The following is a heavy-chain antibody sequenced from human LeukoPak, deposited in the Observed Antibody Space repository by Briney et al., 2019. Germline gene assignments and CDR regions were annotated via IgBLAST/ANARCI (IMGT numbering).Heavy chain of an antibody. CDR2: ISSSGSTI. CDR3: VRWYDAFDI. V-gene: IGHV3-48*03. J-gene: IGHJ3*02. Sequence: GGSLRLSCAAFGFTFSSYEMNWVRQAPGKGLEWVSYISSSGSTICYADSVKGRFTISRDNAKNSLYLQMNSLRAEDTAVYYCVRWYDAFDIWGQGTMVTVSS. CDR1: GFTFSSYE. D-gene: IGHD2-15*01.